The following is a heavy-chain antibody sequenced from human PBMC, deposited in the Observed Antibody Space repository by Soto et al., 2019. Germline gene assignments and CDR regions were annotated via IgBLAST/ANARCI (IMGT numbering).Heavy chain of an antibody. CDR2: NYWDDDK. Sequence: QITVKESGPKLVKPTQTLTLTCTFSGFSFSTTGVGVVWVRQAPGKTLEWLAVNYWDDDKRYSPSLKRRLTIANDTSRNQVVLTMSTMDPVDTSTYYCAHGTFRGILGAGGLDVWGQGITVTV. J-gene: IGHJ6*02. CDR1: GFSFSTTGVG. D-gene: IGHD3-16*02. V-gene: IGHV2-5*02. CDR3: AHGTFRGILGAGGLDV.